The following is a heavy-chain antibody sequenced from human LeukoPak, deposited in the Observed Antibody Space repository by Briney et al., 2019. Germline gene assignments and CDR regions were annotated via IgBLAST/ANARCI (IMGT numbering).Heavy chain of an antibody. CDR2: FYYGGST. Sequence: SETLCLTCSVSGGPIGSSRHSWVWIRQPPGEGLEWIGIFYYGGSTYYNPSLKSRVTISVDTSKNQFSLKLSSVTAADTAVYYCARRRYFDLWGRGTLVTVSS. J-gene: IGHJ2*01. V-gene: IGHV4-39*07. CDR3: ARRRYFDL. CDR1: GGPIGSSRHS.